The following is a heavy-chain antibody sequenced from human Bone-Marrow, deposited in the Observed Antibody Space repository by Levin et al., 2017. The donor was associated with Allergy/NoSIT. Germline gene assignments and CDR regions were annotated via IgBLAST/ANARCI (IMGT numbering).Heavy chain of an antibody. Sequence: PGGSLRLSCAASGFTFSSFAMSWVRQTPGQGLVWVSDISSSGGTTHYADSVKGRFTISRDNFNNKLYLQMSSLRAEDTAVYFCAKGPYSGSPRWFDTWGQGTLVTVSS. CDR2: ISSSGGTT. J-gene: IGHJ5*02. D-gene: IGHD1-26*01. CDR3: AKGPYSGSPRWFDT. V-gene: IGHV3-23*01. CDR1: GFTFSSFA.